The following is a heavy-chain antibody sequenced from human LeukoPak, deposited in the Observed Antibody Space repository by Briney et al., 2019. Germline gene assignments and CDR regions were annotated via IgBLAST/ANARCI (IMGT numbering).Heavy chain of an antibody. V-gene: IGHV4-39*07. CDR2: FYYTEST. J-gene: IGHJ4*02. D-gene: IGHD3-10*01. CDR3: ARDRNGSGTWNY. CDR1: GGSISNYY. Sequence: PSETLSLTCTVSGGSISNYYWSWIRQPPGKGLEWIGSFYYTESTYYNPSLKSRVTISVDTSNNQFSLKPSSVTAADTAVYYCARDRNGSGTWNYWGQGTLVTVSS.